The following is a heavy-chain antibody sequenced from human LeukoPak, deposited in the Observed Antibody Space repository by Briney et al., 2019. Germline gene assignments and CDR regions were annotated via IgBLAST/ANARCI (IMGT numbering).Heavy chain of an antibody. CDR3: AKIVVVAATLMEFDY. CDR2: ISYDGSNK. CDR1: GFTFSSYA. J-gene: IGHJ4*02. Sequence: GGSLRLSCAASGFTFSSYAMHWVRQAPGKGLEWVAVISYDGSNKYYADSVKGRFTISRDNSKNTLYLQMNSLRAEDTAVYYCAKIVVVAATLMEFDYWGQGTLVTVSS. V-gene: IGHV3-30-3*02. D-gene: IGHD2-15*01.